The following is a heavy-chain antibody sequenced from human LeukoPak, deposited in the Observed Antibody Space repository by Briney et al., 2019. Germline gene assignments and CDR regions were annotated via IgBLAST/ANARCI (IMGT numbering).Heavy chain of an antibody. CDR2: ISAYNGNT. CDR1: GYTFTSYG. Sequence: GASVKVSCKASGYTFTSYGISWVRQAPGQGLEWMGWISAYNGNTNYAQKLQGRVTMTTDTSTSTAYMELRSLRSDDTAVYYCARAVYDILTGYRLTPYYFDYWGQGTLVTVSS. CDR3: ARAVYDILTGYRLTPYYFDY. V-gene: IGHV1-18*01. D-gene: IGHD3-9*01. J-gene: IGHJ4*02.